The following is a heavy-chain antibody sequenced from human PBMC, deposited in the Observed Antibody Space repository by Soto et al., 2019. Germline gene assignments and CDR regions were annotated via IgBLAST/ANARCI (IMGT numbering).Heavy chain of an antibody. Sequence: QVQLVQSGAEVKKPGSSVKVSCKASGGTFSSYTISWVRQAPGQGLEWMGRIIPILGIANYAQKFQGRVTITADKSTSRAYMELSSLRSEDTAVYYCAGRYCSSTSCLYYYYGMDVWGQGTTVTVSS. V-gene: IGHV1-69*02. CDR3: AGRYCSSTSCLYYYYGMDV. CDR2: IIPILGIA. J-gene: IGHJ6*02. CDR1: GGTFSSYT. D-gene: IGHD2-2*01.